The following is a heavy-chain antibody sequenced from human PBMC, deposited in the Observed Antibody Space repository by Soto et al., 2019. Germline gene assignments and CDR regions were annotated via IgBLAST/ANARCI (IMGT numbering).Heavy chain of an antibody. D-gene: IGHD5-12*01. CDR3: KSGGGYDQNIYYYGMDV. CDR2: IIPIFGTA. CDR1: GGTFSSYA. V-gene: IGHV1-69*13. J-gene: IGHJ6*02. Sequence: SVKVSCKASGGTFSSYAISWVRQAPGQGLEWMGGIIPIFGTANYAQKFQGRVTITADESTSTAYMELSSLRSEDTAVYYCKSGGGYDQNIYYYGMDVWGQGTTVTVSS.